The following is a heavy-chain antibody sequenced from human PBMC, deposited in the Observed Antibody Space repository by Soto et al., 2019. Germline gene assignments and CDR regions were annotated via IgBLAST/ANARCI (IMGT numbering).Heavy chain of an antibody. V-gene: IGHV4-59*08. J-gene: IGHJ4*02. CDR1: GGSISSYY. CDR2: IYYSGST. D-gene: IGHD3-10*01. Sequence: SETLSLTCTVSGGSISSYYWSWIRQPPGKGLEWIGYIYYSGSTNYNPSLKSRVTISVDTSKNQFSLKLSSVTAADTAVYYCARHSRITMVRGVNKDFDYWGQGTLVTVSS. CDR3: ARHSRITMVRGVNKDFDY.